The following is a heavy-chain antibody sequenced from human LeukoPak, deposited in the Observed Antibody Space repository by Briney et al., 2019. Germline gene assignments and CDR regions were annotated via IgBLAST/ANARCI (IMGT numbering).Heavy chain of an antibody. J-gene: IGHJ4*02. Sequence: GGSPRLSCAASGFNFSSYSMNWVRQAPGKGLEWVSSISSSSSHKYYADSLEGRFTISRDNAKNSLYLQMDSLRAEDTAVYYCARDGRNYYDRSGYYSALAYWGQGTLVTVSS. CDR1: GFNFSSYS. CDR3: ARDGRNYYDRSGYYSALAY. V-gene: IGHV3-21*01. D-gene: IGHD3-22*01. CDR2: ISSSSSHK.